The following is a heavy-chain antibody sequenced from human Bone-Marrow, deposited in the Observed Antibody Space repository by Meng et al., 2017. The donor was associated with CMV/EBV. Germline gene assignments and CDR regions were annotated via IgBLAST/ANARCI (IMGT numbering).Heavy chain of an antibody. CDR3: VKSGDYDSSGYYGMDV. J-gene: IGHJ6*02. CDR2: ISWNSGSI. D-gene: IGHD3-22*01. Sequence: SLKISCAASGFTFDDYAMHWVRQAPGKGLEWVSGISWNSGSIGYADSVKGRFTISRDNAKNSLYLQMNSLRAEDTALYYCVKSGDYDSSGYYGMDVWGPGNTVNVSS. CDR1: GFTFDDYA. V-gene: IGHV3-9*01.